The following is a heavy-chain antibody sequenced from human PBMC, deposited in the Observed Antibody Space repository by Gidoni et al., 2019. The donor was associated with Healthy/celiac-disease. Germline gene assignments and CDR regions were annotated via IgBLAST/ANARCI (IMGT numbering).Heavy chain of an antibody. CDR2: IYTSGST. CDR3: ARDRREWELITHYYYGMDV. V-gene: IGHV4-4*07. CDR1: GGSISSYY. D-gene: IGHD1-26*01. Sequence: QVQLPESGPGLVTPSETLSLPCTVPGGSISSYYWIWIRQPAGKGLEWIGRIYTSGSTNYNPSLKRRVTKSVDTSKNQFSLKLSSVTAADTAVYYCARDRREWELITHYYYGMDVWGQGTTVTVSS. J-gene: IGHJ6*02.